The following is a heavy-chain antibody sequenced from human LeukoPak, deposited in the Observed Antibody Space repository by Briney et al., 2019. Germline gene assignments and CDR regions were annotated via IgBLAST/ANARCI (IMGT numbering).Heavy chain of an antibody. CDR1: GFTFSSYW. J-gene: IGHJ6*03. CDR3: ARETSGSYYGQQYYYYYYMDV. Sequence: GGSLRLSCAASGFTFSSYWMSWVRQAPGKGLEWVANIKQDGSEKYYVDSVKGRFTISRDNAKNSLYLQMNSLRAEDTAVYYCARETSGSYYGQQYYYYYYMDVWGKGTTVTVSS. D-gene: IGHD1-26*01. CDR2: IKQDGSEK. V-gene: IGHV3-7*01.